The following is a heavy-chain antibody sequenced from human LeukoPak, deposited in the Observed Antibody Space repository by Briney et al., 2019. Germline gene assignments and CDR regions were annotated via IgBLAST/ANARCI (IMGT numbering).Heavy chain of an antibody. CDR2: IDEYGTTI. V-gene: IGHV3-74*01. Sequence: GGSLRLSCAASGFTFSRYWMHWVRQAPGKGLVWVSRIDEYGTTINYADSVKGRFTISRDNSKNTLDLQMNSLRAEDTAVYYCAKIRRNNWNDPFDYWGQGTLVTVSS. D-gene: IGHD1-20*01. J-gene: IGHJ4*02. CDR3: AKIRRNNWNDPFDY. CDR1: GFTFSRYW.